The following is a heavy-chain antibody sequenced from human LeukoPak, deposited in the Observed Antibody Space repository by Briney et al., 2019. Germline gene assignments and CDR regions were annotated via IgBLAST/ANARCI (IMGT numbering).Heavy chain of an antibody. CDR2: IYYSGST. J-gene: IGHJ5*02. D-gene: IGHD3-22*01. Sequence: SETLSLTCTVSGGSISSYYWSWIRQPPGKGLEWMGYIYYSGSTNYNPSLKSRVTISVDTSKNQFSLKLSSVTAADTAVYYCARGNWNYYDSSGYYAASWFDPWGQGTLVTVSS. CDR3: ARGNWNYYDSSGYYAASWFDP. CDR1: GGSISSYY. V-gene: IGHV4-59*01.